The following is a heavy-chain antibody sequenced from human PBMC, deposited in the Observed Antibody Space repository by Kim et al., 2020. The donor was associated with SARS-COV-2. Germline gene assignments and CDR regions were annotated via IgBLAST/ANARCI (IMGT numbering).Heavy chain of an antibody. D-gene: IGHD5-12*01. V-gene: IGHV4-4*07. CDR3: ARESNSGYASGWFDP. CDR1: GGSISSYY. Sequence: SETLSLTCTVSGGSISSYYWSWIRQPAGKGLEWIGRIYITGAANYNPSLKSRVTLSVDTSKNQFSLRLTSATAADMGVYSCARESNSGYASGWFDPWGQG. CDR2: IYITGAA. J-gene: IGHJ5*02.